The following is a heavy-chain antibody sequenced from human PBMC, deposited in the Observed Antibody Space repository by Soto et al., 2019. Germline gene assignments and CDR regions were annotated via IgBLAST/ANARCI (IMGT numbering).Heavy chain of an antibody. CDR1: GGTFSSYA. V-gene: IGHV1-69*13. D-gene: IGHD1-7*01. CDR2: IIPIFGTA. CDR3: ASPYPGTFYYYGMDV. Sequence: SVKVSCKASGGTFSSYAISWVRQAPGQGLEWMGGIIPIFGTANYAQKFQGRVMITADESTSTAYMELSSLRSEDTAVYYCASPYPGTFYYYGMDVWGQGTTVTV. J-gene: IGHJ6*02.